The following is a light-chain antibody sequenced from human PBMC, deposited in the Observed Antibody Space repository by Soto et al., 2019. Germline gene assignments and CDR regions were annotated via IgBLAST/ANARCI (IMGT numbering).Light chain of an antibody. Sequence: DIQMTQSPSSLSASIGDRATISCRANQRISSNLAWYQQKPGLVPQLLIYAASTMDTGVPHRFSGSGSGTDFTLTISRLEPEDVATYYCQKYSSAPLTFGGGTKVDI. CDR2: AAS. CDR1: QRISSN. J-gene: IGKJ4*01. CDR3: QKYSSAPLT. V-gene: IGKV1-27*01.